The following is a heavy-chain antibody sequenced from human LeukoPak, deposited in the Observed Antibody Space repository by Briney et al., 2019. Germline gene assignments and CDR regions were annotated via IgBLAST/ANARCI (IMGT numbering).Heavy chain of an antibody. CDR2: IYYSGST. CDR3: VSHNSGWFNWFDP. CDR1: GGSISSYY. V-gene: IGHV4-59*01. D-gene: IGHD6-19*01. J-gene: IGHJ5*02. Sequence: SETLSLTCTVSGGSISSYYWSWIRQPPRKGLEWIGYIYYSGSTNYNPSLKSRVTISIDTSKNQFSLKLNSVTAEDTAVYYCVSHNSGWFNWFDPWGQGTLVTVSS.